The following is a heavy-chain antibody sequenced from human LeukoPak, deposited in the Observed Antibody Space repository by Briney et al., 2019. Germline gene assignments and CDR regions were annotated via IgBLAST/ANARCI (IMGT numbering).Heavy chain of an antibody. J-gene: IGHJ3*02. CDR3: ARERYSTLDNDVFDI. Sequence: PGGSLRLSCAASGFPLSSYAMHWVRQAPGKGLEYVSGVSGNGGSTYYAISVKGRFTISRDNSKSTLYLQMGSLRPDDMAVYYCARERYSTLDNDVFDIWGQGTMVTVSS. D-gene: IGHD6-13*01. V-gene: IGHV3-64*01. CDR2: VSGNGGST. CDR1: GFPLSSYA.